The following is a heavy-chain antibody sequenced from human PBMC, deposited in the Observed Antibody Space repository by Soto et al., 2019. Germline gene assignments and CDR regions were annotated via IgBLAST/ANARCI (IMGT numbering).Heavy chain of an antibody. Sequence: QVQLVQSGAEVKKPGSSVKVSCKASGGTFSSYAISWVRQAPGQGLEWTGGIIPIFGTANYAQKFQGRVTITADESTSTAYMELSSLRSEDTAVYYCARDPYLRLRGPYYFDYWGQGTLVTVSS. CDR2: IIPIFGTA. CDR1: GGTFSSYA. D-gene: IGHD4-17*01. J-gene: IGHJ4*02. V-gene: IGHV1-69*01. CDR3: ARDPYLRLRGPYYFDY.